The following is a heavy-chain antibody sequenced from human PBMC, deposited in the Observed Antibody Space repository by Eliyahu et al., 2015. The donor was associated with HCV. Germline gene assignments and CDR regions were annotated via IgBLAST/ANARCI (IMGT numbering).Heavy chain of an antibody. CDR1: GFXPAPYT. Sequence: EVQLVESGGGLVQPGGSLRLSCVXXGFXPAPYTLNWVRQAPGKGLEWIAYISTTGAHINYADPVRGRFTISRDNAENSLYLQMDSLRAEDTAFYYCASGYRSDLYGRNIDYWGQGTLVTVSS. CDR3: ASGYRSDLYGRNIDY. V-gene: IGHV3-48*01. CDR2: ISTTGAHI. J-gene: IGHJ4*02. D-gene: IGHD4-23*01.